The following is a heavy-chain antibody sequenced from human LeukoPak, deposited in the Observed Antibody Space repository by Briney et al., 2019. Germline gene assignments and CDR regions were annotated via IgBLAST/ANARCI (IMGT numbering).Heavy chain of an antibody. J-gene: IGHJ4*02. CDR1: GGTFSSYA. CDR2: IIPIFGTA. Sequence: ASVKVSCKASGGTFSSYAISWVRQAPGQGLEWMGGIIPIFGTANYAQKFQGRVTITADESTSTAYMELSSLRSEDTAVYYCARKGVGYCSGGSCHPVDYWGQGTLVTVSS. D-gene: IGHD2-15*01. CDR3: ARKGVGYCSGGSCHPVDY. V-gene: IGHV1-69*13.